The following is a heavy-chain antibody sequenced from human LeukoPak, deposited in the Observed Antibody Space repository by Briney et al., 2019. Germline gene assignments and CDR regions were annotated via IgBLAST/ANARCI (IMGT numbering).Heavy chain of an antibody. CDR3: ARVRIAVAGRRKHSGSYGVDY. Sequence: VASVKVSCKASGYTFTSYGISWVRQAPGQGLEWMGWISAYNGNTNYAQKLQGRVTMTRNTSISTAYMELSSLRSEDTAVYYCARVRIAVAGRRKHSGSYGVDYWGQGTLVTVSS. V-gene: IGHV1-18*01. CDR2: ISAYNGNT. D-gene: IGHD6-19*01. CDR1: GYTFTSYG. J-gene: IGHJ4*02.